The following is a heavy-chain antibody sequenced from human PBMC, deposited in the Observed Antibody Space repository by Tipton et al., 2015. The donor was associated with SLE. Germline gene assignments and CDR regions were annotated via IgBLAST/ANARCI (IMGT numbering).Heavy chain of an antibody. V-gene: IGHV4-31*03. Sequence: GLVKPSETLSLTCTVSGDSISSGGYYWSWIRQHPGKGPEWIGYIYRSGSTFYNPSLKSRVIISVDTSKNQFSLNLRSVTAADTAVYYCGRVPTNCNADPCYSIDYWGQGTLVTVSS. D-gene: IGHD2-15*01. J-gene: IGHJ4*02. CDR2: IYRSGST. CDR1: GDSISSGGYY. CDR3: GRVPTNCNADPCYSIDY.